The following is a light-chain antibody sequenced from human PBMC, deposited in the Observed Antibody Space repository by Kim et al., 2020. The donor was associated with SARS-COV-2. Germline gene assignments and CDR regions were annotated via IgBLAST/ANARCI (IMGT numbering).Light chain of an antibody. V-gene: IGLV4-69*01. Sequence: QLVLTQSPSASASLGASVKLTCTLSSGHSSYAIAWHQQQPEKGPRYLMKINSDGSHTKGDGIPDRFSGSSSGAERYLTISSLQSEDEADYYCQTWDSGLWVFGGGTQLTVL. J-gene: IGLJ3*02. CDR3: QTWDSGLWV. CDR1: SGHSSYA. CDR2: INSDGSH.